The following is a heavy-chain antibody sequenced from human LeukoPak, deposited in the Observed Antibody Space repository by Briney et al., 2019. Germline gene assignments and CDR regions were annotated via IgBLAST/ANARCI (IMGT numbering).Heavy chain of an antibody. CDR2: IYHSGST. CDR1: GGSISSGDYY. CDR3: ARRHYYYDRSGFYYYFDT. D-gene: IGHD3-22*01. J-gene: IGHJ4*01. Sequence: SQTLSLTCTVSGGSISSGDYYWSWIRQPPGKGLEWIGYIYHSGSTYYNPSLKSRVTISVDRSKNQFSLKLSSVTAADTAVYYCARRHYYYDRSGFYYYFDTWGQEPRSPSPQ. V-gene: IGHV4-30-2*01.